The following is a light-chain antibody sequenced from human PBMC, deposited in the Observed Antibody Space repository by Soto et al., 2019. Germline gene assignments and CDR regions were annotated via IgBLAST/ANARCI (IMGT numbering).Light chain of an antibody. V-gene: IGLV1-47*01. CDR2: SNN. J-gene: IGLJ2*01. Sequence: QSVLTQPPSASGTPGQRVTISCSGSSSNIGSNYVSWYQQLPGTAPKLLIYSNNQRPSGVPDRFSGSKTGTSASLAISGLRSEDEADYYCAAWDDSVSGPIFGGGTKLTVL. CDR3: AAWDDSVSGPI. CDR1: SSNIGSNY.